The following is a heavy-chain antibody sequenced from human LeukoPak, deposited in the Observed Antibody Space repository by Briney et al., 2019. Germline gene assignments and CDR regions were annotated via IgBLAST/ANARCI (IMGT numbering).Heavy chain of an antibody. CDR3: ARSFASFDF. Sequence: PGGSLRLSCAASGFTFSNYWMHWVRQAPGRGLVWVSRINSDGSTTNYADSVKGRFTISRDNAKSTLFLQMNSLRAEDTAVYYCARSFASFDFWGQGTMVTVSS. CDR2: INSDGSTT. CDR1: GFTFSNYW. J-gene: IGHJ3*01. V-gene: IGHV3-74*01.